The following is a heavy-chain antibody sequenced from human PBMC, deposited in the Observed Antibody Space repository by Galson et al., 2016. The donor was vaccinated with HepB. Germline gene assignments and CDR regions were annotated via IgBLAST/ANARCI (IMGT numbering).Heavy chain of an antibody. Sequence: SLRLSCAASGFTFSTYAMNWVRQAPGRGLQWVSSISSSSRHIHDADSVKGRFTRSRDNAKNSLLLQTNSLRAEDTAVYYCARGGPLEMSTILGFDYWGQGTTVTVSS. CDR3: ARGGPLEMSTILGFDY. D-gene: IGHD5-24*01. CDR2: ISSSSRHI. J-gene: IGHJ4*03. V-gene: IGHV3-21*01. CDR1: GFTFSTYA.